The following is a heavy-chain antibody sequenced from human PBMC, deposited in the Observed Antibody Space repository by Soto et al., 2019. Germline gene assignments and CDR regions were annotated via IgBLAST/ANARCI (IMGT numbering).Heavy chain of an antibody. CDR1: DGSISSSNFH. CDR2: IFHTGGI. D-gene: IGHD1-7*01. V-gene: IGHV4-39*01. CDR3: AGELHGPPDY. Sequence: QVQLQESGPGLVEPSETLSLTCTVTDGSISSSNFHWAWVRQPPGGGLEWIGSIFHTGGIYSRPSFKGRVTMSVDTSRNQFSLKVHSVTTSDAAMCFRAGELHGPPDYWGHGTLVTVSS. J-gene: IGHJ4*01.